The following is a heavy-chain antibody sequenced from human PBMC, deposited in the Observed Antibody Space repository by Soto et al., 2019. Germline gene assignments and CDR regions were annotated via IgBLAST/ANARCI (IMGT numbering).Heavy chain of an antibody. CDR1: GFTFSSYW. Sequence: EVHLVESGGGLVQPGGSLRLSCAASGFTFSSYWMHWARQAPGKGLVWLSSIYSVGSVIPDADSVKGRFTNSWDNATNTLYLITQRLRDEDTAVYYCVREDCSGGPCKRFDLWGHRNPVTVSS. CDR3: VREDCSGGPCKRFDL. CDR2: IYSVGSVI. D-gene: IGHD2-15*01. V-gene: IGHV3-74*01. J-gene: IGHJ4*01.